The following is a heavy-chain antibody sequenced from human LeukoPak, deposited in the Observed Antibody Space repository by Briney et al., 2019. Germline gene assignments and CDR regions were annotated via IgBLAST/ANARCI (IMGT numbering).Heavy chain of an antibody. J-gene: IGHJ5*02. CDR3: ARDRAAAGLNNWFDP. CDR2: IIPIFGTA. V-gene: IGHV1-69*06. Sequence: GASVKVSCKASGGTFSSYAISWVRQAPGQGLEWMGGIIPIFGTANYAQKFQGRVTITADKSTSTAYMELSSLRSEDTAVYYCARDRAAAGLNNWFDPWGQGTRVTVSS. CDR1: GGTFSSYA. D-gene: IGHD6-13*01.